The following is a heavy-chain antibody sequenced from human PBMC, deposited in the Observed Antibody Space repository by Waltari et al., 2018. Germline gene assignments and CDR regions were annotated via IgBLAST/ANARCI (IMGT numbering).Heavy chain of an antibody. CDR2: INHSGST. V-gene: IGHV4-34*01. Sequence: QVQLQQWGAGLLKPSETLSLTCAVYGGSFSGYYWSWIRQPPGKGLEWIGEINHSGSTNYNPSLKSRVTISVDTSKNQFSLKLSSVTAADTAVYYCARDRGKVRLRYFDLWGRGTLVTVSS. D-gene: IGHD2-2*01. CDR1: GGSFSGYY. J-gene: IGHJ2*01. CDR3: ARDRGKVRLRYFDL.